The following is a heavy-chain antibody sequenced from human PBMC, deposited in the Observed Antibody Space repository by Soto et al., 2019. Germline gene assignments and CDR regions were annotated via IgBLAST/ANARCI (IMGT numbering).Heavy chain of an antibody. CDR2: ISGSGGST. J-gene: IGHJ5*02. V-gene: IGHV3-23*01. CDR3: AKDWGDYDFWSGYSTKFDP. D-gene: IGHD3-3*01. Sequence: LILSCAASVFTFSSYAMSWVRQAPGKGLEWVSAISGSGGSTYYADSVKGRFTISRDNSKNTLYLQMNSLRAEDTAVYYCAKDWGDYDFWSGYSTKFDPWGQGTRVTVS. CDR1: VFTFSSYA.